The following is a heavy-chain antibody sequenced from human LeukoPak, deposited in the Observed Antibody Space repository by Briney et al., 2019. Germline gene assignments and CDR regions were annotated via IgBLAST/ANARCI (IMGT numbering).Heavy chain of an antibody. D-gene: IGHD3-3*01. CDR3: ARAELRFLGWLLYAAPLDY. CDR1: GFTFSDYY. Sequence: GGSLRLSCAASGFTFSDYYMSWIRQAPGKGLEWVSYISSSGSTIYYADSVKGRFTISRDNAKNSLYLQMNSLRAEDTAVYYCARAELRFLGWLLYAAPLDYWGQGTLVTVSS. J-gene: IGHJ4*02. V-gene: IGHV3-11*01. CDR2: ISSSGSTI.